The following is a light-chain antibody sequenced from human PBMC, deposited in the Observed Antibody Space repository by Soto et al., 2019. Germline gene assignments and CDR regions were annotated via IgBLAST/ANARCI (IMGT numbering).Light chain of an antibody. CDR2: GAS. CDR3: QQYNDCPQT. J-gene: IGKJ2*01. V-gene: IGKV3-15*01. CDR1: QSVSSN. Sequence: EIVMTQSPATLSVSPGERATLSCRASQSVSSNLAWYQQKPGQAPRLLIYGASTRATGISARFSGSGSETEFTLTISSLQSEDFAVYYCQQYNDCPQTFGQGTKLEIK.